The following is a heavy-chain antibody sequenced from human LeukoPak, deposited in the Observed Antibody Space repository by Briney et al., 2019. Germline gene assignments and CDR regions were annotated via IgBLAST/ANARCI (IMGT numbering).Heavy chain of an antibody. CDR2: INPSGGST. V-gene: IGHV1-46*01. Sequence: GASVKVSCKASGYTFTSYYMHWVRQAPGQGLEWMGIINPSGGSTSYAQKFQGRVTMTRDTSTSTVYMELSILRSEDTAVYYCARDKGGYSYGLGYYYGMDVWGQGTTVTVSS. D-gene: IGHD5-18*01. J-gene: IGHJ6*02. CDR3: ARDKGGYSYGLGYYYGMDV. CDR1: GYTFTSYY.